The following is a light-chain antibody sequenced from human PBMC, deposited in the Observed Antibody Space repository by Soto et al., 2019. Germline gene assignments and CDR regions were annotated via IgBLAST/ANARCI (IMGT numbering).Light chain of an antibody. CDR1: QSVSGSD. J-gene: IGKJ1*01. V-gene: IGKV3-20*01. CDR2: GVS. CDR3: HQYGISPPT. Sequence: VVSLSPGTLSLSKGERATLSCRASQSVSGSDLAWYQQKPGQAPRLLISGVSNRATGTPDRFSGSGSGTDFTLTISSLEPEDFAVFYCHQYGISPPTFGPGTKVDIK.